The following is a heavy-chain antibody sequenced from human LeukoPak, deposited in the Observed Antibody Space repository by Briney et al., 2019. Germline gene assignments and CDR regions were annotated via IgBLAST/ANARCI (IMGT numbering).Heavy chain of an antibody. CDR2: INPSGGSA. Sequence: ASVKVSCKASGYTFTSFHMHWARQAPGQGLEWMGIINPSGGSASYAQKFQGRVTMTSDTSTGTVYMELSSLRSEDTAVYYCARKYSDYVGFDYWGQGTVVTVSS. CDR3: ARKYSDYVGFDY. V-gene: IGHV1-46*01. D-gene: IGHD4-11*01. CDR1: GYTFTSFH. J-gene: IGHJ4*02.